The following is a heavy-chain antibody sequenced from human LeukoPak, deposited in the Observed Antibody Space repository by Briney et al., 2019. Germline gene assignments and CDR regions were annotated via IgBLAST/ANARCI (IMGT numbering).Heavy chain of an antibody. CDR3: ARDPESQRGRDGLDY. CDR1: GFSFSDYW. V-gene: IGHV3-7*01. Sequence: GGSLRLSCAASGFSFSDYWMSWVRQAPGKGLEWVASIGKDGSAKYYVDSVKGRFTSSRDNAKNSLYLQMNNMRADDTAVYYCARDPESQRGRDGLDYWGQGTLVTVSS. J-gene: IGHJ4*02. CDR2: IGKDGSAK. D-gene: IGHD1-14*01.